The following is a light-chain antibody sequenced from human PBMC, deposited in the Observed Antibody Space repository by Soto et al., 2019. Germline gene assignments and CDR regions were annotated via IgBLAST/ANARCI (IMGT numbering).Light chain of an antibody. CDR1: QSVSSY. CDR3: QQRSNWPPYT. CDR2: DAS. J-gene: IGKJ2*01. V-gene: IGKV3-11*01. Sequence: EIVLTQSPATLSLSPGDRATLSCRASQSVSSYLAWYQQKPGQAPRLLIYDASNRATGIPPRFSGSGSGTDFTLTISRLEPEDFAAYYCQQRSNWPPYTFGQGTKLEIK.